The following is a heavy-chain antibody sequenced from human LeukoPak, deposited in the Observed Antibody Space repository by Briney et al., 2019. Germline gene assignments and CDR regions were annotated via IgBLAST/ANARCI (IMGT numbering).Heavy chain of an antibody. D-gene: IGHD3-22*01. CDR2: ISGSGSDI. CDR3: ARDRDPGYNDSSGYRRVNTFDI. CDR1: GFSFSNSY. Sequence: GGSLRLSCVVSGFSFSNSYMTWIRQTPGKGLESLAYISGSGSDIYYADSVKGRFTISRDNAKNSLYLQMNSLRAEDTAVYYCARDRDPGYNDSSGYRRVNTFDIWGQGTMVTVSS. V-gene: IGHV3-11*04. J-gene: IGHJ3*02.